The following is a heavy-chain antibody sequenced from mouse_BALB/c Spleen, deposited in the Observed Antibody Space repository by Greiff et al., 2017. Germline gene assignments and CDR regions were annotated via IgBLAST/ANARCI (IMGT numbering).Heavy chain of an antibody. CDR2: IYPGGGYT. CDR1: GYTFTNYW. Sequence: QVQLQQSGAELVRPGTSVKISCKASGYTFTNYWLGWVKQRPGHGLEWIGDIYPGGGYTNYNEKFKGKATLTADTSSSTAYMQLSSLTSEDSAVYFCARSTTVVAFDYWGQGTTLTVSS. V-gene: IGHV1-63*02. CDR3: ARSTTVVAFDY. J-gene: IGHJ2*01. D-gene: IGHD1-1*01.